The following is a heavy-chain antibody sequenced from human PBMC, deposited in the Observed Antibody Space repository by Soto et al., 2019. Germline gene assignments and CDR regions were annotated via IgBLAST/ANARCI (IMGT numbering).Heavy chain of an antibody. V-gene: IGHV3-21*01. CDR3: ARDRDYDSSVITDGMDV. CDR1: GFTFSSYS. D-gene: IGHD3-22*01. CDR2: ISSSSSYI. Sequence: EVQLVESGGGLVKPGGSLRLSCAASGFTFSSYSMNWVRQAPGKGLEWVSSISSSSSYIYYADSVKGRFTISRDNAKNSLYLQMNSLRAEDTAVYYCARDRDYDSSVITDGMDVWGQGTTVTVSS. J-gene: IGHJ6*02.